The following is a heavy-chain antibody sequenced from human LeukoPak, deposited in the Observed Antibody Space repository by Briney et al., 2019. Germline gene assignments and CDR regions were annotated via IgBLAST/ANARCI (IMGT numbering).Heavy chain of an antibody. V-gene: IGHV1-46*01. Sequence: ASVKVSCKASGYTFTSYYMHWVRQAPGQGLEWMGIINPSGGSTSYAQKLQGRVTMTRDTSTSTVYMELSSLRSEDTAVYYCARGRRTYYDILTGYFTYWGQGTLVTVSS. CDR1: GYTFTSYY. D-gene: IGHD3-9*01. CDR2: INPSGGST. J-gene: IGHJ4*02. CDR3: ARGRRTYYDILTGYFTY.